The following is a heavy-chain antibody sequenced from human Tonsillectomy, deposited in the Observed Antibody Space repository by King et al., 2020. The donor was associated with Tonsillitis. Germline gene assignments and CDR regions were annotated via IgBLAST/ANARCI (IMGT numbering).Heavy chain of an antibody. CDR2: IYHSGST. V-gene: IGHV4-38-2*01. CDR1: GYSISSGYN. D-gene: IGHD3-10*01. Sequence: HVQLQESGPGLVKPSETLSLTCAVSGYSISSGYNWGWIRQPPGKGLEWIGSIYHSGSTYYNPSLKSRVTISVDTSKNQFSLKLSSVTAADTAVYYCARIVRGVGTEYFQHWGQGTLVTVSS. J-gene: IGHJ1*01. CDR3: ARIVRGVGTEYFQH.